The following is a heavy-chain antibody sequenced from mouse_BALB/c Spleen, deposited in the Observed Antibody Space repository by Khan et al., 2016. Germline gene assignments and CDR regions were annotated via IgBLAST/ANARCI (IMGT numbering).Heavy chain of an antibody. CDR1: GYTFTNYG. V-gene: IGHV9-3*02. D-gene: IGHD1-1*01. CDR3: AEDYYGSNWVAY. Sequence: QIQLVQSGPDLKKPGETVKISCKASGYTFTNYGMNWVKQAPGKGLKWMGWINTNTGEPTYAEEFKGRFAFSLETSATTAYLHINNLKNEDTATYSWAEDYYGSNWVAYCGQGTLVTVSA. J-gene: IGHJ3*01. CDR2: INTNTGEP.